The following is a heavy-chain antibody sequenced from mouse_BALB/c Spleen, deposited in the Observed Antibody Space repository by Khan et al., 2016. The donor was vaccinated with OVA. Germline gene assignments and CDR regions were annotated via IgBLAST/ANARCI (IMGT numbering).Heavy chain of an antibody. CDR2: IYPGSGNT. CDR1: GYTFTDYY. Sequence: QVQLKQSGTELARPGASVKLSCKASGYTFTDYYITWVKQRTGQGLEWIGEIYPGSGNTYYNEKFRGKATLTADKSSNTAYMQLSSLTSEDSAVYFCARMATTSLDDWGQGTTLTVSS. J-gene: IGHJ2*01. V-gene: IGHV1-77*01. D-gene: IGHD2-3*01. CDR3: ARMATTSLDD.